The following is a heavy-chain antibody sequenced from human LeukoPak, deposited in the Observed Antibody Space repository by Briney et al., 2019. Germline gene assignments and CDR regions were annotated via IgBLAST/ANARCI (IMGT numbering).Heavy chain of an antibody. D-gene: IGHD3-10*01. CDR1: GFTFSSYA. J-gene: IGHJ4*02. V-gene: IGHV3-30-3*01. CDR2: ISYDGSNK. Sequence: GRSLRLSCAASGFTFSSYAMHWVRQAPGKGLEWVAVISYDGSNKYYADSVKGRFTISRDNSKNTLYLQMNSLRAEDTAVYYCAKDLHSGGSGSSPFDYWGQGTLVTVSS. CDR3: AKDLHSGGSGSSPFDY.